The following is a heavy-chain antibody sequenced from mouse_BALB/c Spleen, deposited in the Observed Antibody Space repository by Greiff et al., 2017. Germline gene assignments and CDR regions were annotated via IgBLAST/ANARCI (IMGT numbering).Heavy chain of an antibody. CDR1: GYTFTSYW. CDR2: IYPGSGST. J-gene: IGHJ2*01. Sequence: LQQPGSELVRPGASVKLSCKASGYTFTSYWMHWVKQRPGQGLEWIGNIYPGSGSTNYDEKFKSKATLTVDTSSSTAYMQLSSLTSEDSAVYYCTRPGTMYYFDYWGQGTTLTVSS. D-gene: IGHD4-1*01. CDR3: TRPGTMYYFDY. V-gene: IGHV1S22*01.